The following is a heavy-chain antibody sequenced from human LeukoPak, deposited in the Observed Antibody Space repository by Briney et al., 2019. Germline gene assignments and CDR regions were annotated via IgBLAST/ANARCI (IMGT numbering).Heavy chain of an antibody. CDR3: AREKQLSVDY. CDR1: GFTFSSYA. V-gene: IGHV3-30-3*01. CDR2: ISYDGSNK. D-gene: IGHD5-18*01. J-gene: IGHJ4*02. Sequence: GGSLRLSCAASGFTFSSYAMHWVRQAPGKGLEWVAVISYDGSNKYYADSVKGRFTISRDNSKNTLYLQMNSLRAEDTAVYYCAREKQLSVDYWGQGTLVTVSS.